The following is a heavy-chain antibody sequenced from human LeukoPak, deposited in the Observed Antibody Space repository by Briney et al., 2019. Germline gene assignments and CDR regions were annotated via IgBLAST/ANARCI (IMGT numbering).Heavy chain of an antibody. J-gene: IGHJ4*02. CDR1: GYTFTSYY. CDR2: INPSGGST. V-gene: IGHV1-46*01. Sequence: ASVKVSCKASGYTFTSYYMHWVRQAPGQGLEWMGIINPSGGSTSYAQKFQGRVTMTRDTSISTAYMELSRLRSDDTAVYYCARDLRHCSSTSCYRGGYWGQGTLVTVSS. D-gene: IGHD2-2*01. CDR3: ARDLRHCSSTSCYRGGY.